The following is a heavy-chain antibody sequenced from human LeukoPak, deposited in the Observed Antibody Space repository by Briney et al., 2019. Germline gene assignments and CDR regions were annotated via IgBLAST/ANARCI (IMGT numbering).Heavy chain of an antibody. CDR2: INHSGST. Sequence: PSETLSLTCAVYGGSFSGCYWSWIRQPPGKGLEWIGEINHSGSTNYNPSLKSRVTMSVDTSKSQFSLKLSSVTAADTAVYYCAREGGSYYVFNWFDPWGQGTLVTVSS. D-gene: IGHD1-26*01. J-gene: IGHJ5*02. V-gene: IGHV4-34*01. CDR3: AREGGSYYVFNWFDP. CDR1: GGSFSGCY.